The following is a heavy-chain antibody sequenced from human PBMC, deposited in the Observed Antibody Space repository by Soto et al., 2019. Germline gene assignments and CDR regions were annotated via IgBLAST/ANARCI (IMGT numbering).Heavy chain of an antibody. CDR3: ARVRRYCSSTSCFGVYFDY. V-gene: IGHV4-4*02. J-gene: IGHJ4*01. CDR1: SGSISSSNW. CDR2: IYHSGST. D-gene: IGHD2-2*01. Sequence: QVQLQESGPGLVKPSGTLSLTCAVSSGSISSSNWWSWVRQPPGKGLEWIGEIYHSGSTNYNPSLKSHVAISIDKSKNQFSLKLSSVTAADPAVYYCARVRRYCSSTSCFGVYFDYWGHGTLVTVSS.